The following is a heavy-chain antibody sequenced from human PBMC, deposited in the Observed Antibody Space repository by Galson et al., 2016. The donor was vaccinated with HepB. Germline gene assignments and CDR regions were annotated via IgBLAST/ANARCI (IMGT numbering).Heavy chain of an antibody. CDR3: ARDHLEYSFSGSYYNAWGSPDY. CDR1: GFIFSVYN. CDR2: ITSSSDTM. Sequence: SLRLSCAASGFIFSVYNMNWARQAPGKGLEWIAWITSSSDTMYYADSVKGRFTISRDNAKNSLYLEMNSLRDEDTAVYYCARDHLEYSFSGSYYNAWGSPDYWGQGTLVTVSS. D-gene: IGHD3-10*01. V-gene: IGHV3-48*02. J-gene: IGHJ4*02.